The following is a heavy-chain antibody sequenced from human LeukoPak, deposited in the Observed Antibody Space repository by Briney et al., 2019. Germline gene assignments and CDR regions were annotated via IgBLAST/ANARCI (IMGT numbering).Heavy chain of an antibody. CDR2: IYSGGST. D-gene: IGHD6-13*01. V-gene: IGHV3-53*01. J-gene: IGHJ4*02. CDR1: GFTVSSNY. CDR3: ARLAAAGLDY. Sequence: SGGSLRLSGAASGFTVSSNYMSWVRQAPGKGLEWVSVIYSGGSTYYADSVKGRFTISRDNSKNTLYLQMNSLRAEDTAVYYCARLAAAGLDYWGQGTLVTVSS.